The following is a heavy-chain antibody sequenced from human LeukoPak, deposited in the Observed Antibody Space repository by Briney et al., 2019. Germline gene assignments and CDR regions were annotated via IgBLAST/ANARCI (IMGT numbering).Heavy chain of an antibody. CDR1: GGSISSGSYY. D-gene: IGHD4-11*01. CDR2: IYTSGSN. CDR3: AIQRGATVTQPEPNWFDP. J-gene: IGHJ5*02. Sequence: SQTLSLTCTVSGGSISSGSYYWSWIRQPAGKGLEWIGRIYTSGSNNYNPSLKSRVTISVDTSKNQFSLKLSSVTAADTAVYYCAIQRGATVTQPEPNWFDPWGQGTLVTVSS. V-gene: IGHV4-61*02.